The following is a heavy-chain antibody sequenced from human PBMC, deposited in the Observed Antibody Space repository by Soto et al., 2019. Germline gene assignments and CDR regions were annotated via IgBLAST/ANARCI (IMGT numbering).Heavy chain of an antibody. V-gene: IGHV3-30*18. CDR2: ISYDGSNK. Sequence: QVQLVESGGGVVQPGRSLRLSCAASGFTFSSYGMHWVRQAPGKGLEWVAVISYDGSNKYYADSVKGRFTISRDNSKNPLYLQMNSLRAEDTAVYYCAKDGGGVAGYWGQGTLVTVSS. D-gene: IGHD6-19*01. CDR3: AKDGGGVAGY. J-gene: IGHJ4*02. CDR1: GFTFSSYG.